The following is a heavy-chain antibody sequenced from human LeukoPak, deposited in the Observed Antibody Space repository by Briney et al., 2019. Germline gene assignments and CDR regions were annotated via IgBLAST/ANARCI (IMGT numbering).Heavy chain of an antibody. CDR1: GGSISSFY. D-gene: IGHD3-22*01. CDR2: INYSGSA. V-gene: IGHV4-59*08. CDR3: ASLSITMIVVADV. Sequence: KTSETLSLTCTVSGGSISSFYWSWIRQPPGKGLEWIGYINYSGSAGYNPSLKSRVTMSVDTSKNQFSLKLSSVTAADTAVYYCASLSITMIVVADVWGKGTTVTVSS. J-gene: IGHJ6*04.